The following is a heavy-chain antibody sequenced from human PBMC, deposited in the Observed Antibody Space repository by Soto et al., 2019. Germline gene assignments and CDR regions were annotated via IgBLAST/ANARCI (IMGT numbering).Heavy chain of an antibody. J-gene: IGHJ5*02. CDR3: VRDYLLTGFDT. CDR2: VYYSGST. CDR1: NGSIGTYY. V-gene: IGHV4-59*01. D-gene: IGHD3-9*01. Sequence: SETLSLTCTVSNGSIGTYYWTWLRQPPGKGLEWIGYVYYSGSTNYNPSLKSRVGMSIDTSKNQFSLELKSVTAADTATYFCVRDYLLTGFDTWGQGTLVTVSS.